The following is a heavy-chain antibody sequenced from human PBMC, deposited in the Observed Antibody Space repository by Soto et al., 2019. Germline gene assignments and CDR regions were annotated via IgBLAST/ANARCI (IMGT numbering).Heavy chain of an antibody. CDR1: GYTFTGYY. J-gene: IGHJ6*02. Sequence: ASVKVSCKASGYTFTGYYMRWVRQAPGQGLEWMGWINPNSGGTNYAQKFQGWVTMTRDTSISTAYMELSRLRSDDTAVYYCARGFVDIVATIHYYYGMDVWGQGTTVTVSS. V-gene: IGHV1-2*04. CDR2: INPNSGGT. D-gene: IGHD5-12*01. CDR3: ARGFVDIVATIHYYYGMDV.